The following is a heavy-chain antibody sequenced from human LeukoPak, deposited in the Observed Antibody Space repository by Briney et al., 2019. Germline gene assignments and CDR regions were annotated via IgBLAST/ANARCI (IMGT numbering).Heavy chain of an antibody. D-gene: IGHD3-3*01. CDR3: ARHQSGPRMGYYMDV. V-gene: IGHV4-59*08. CDR2: TYYSGST. Sequence: SETLSLTCTVSGGSISSYYWSWIRQPPGKGLEWIGYTYYSGSTNYNPSLKSRVTIPVDTSKNQFSLKLSSVTAADTAVCYCARHQSGPRMGYYMDVWGKGTTVTVSS. CDR1: GGSISSYY. J-gene: IGHJ6*03.